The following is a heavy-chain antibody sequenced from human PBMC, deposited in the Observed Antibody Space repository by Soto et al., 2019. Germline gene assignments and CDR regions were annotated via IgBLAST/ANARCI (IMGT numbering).Heavy chain of an antibody. J-gene: IGHJ6*02. CDR3: ARAPWEGLRYYGMDV. V-gene: IGHV4-30-4*01. Sequence: SETLSLTFTVSGGSISRGDYYWSWIRQPPGKGLEWIGYIYYSGSTYYNPSLKSRVTISVDTSKNQFSLKLSSVTAADTAVYYCARAPWEGLRYYGMDVWGQGTTVT. CDR2: IYYSGST. CDR1: GGSISRGDYY. D-gene: IGHD1-26*01.